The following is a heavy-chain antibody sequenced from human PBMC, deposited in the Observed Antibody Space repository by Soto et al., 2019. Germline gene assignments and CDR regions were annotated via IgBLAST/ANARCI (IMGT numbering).Heavy chain of an antibody. J-gene: IGHJ5*02. CDR2: ISAYNGNT. CDR1: GYTFTSYG. D-gene: IGHD3-3*01. CDR3: ARVLPPLEDFWSGYSSSSPYNWFDP. Sequence: ASVKVSCKASGYTFTSYGISWVRQAPGQGLEWMGWISAYNGNTNYAQKLQGRVTMTTDTSTSTAYMELRSLGSDDTAVYYCARVLPPLEDFWSGYSSSSPYNWFDPWGQGTLVTVSS. V-gene: IGHV1-18*01.